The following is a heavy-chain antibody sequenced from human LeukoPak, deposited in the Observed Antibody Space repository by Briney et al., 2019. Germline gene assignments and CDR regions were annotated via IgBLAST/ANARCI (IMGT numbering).Heavy chain of an antibody. CDR1: GYTFTSYD. J-gene: IGHJ4*02. D-gene: IGHD7-27*01. V-gene: IGHV1-8*01. Sequence: ASVKVSCKASGYTFTSYDINWVRQATGQGLEWMGWMNPNSGNTDYAQKFQGRITMTRNTSIGTAYMELSSLRSEDTAVYYCSRQETGEYNYWGQGTLVTVSS. CDR3: SRQETGEYNY. CDR2: MNPNSGNT.